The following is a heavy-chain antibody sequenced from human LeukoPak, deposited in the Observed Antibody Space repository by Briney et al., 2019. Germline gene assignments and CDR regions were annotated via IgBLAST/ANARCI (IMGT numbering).Heavy chain of an antibody. Sequence: SETLSLTCAVYGGSFSGYYWSWIRQPPGKGLEWIGEINHSGSTNYNPSLKSRVTVSVDTSKNQFSLKLSSVTAADTAVYCCARAPTRSYYYDSSGREYFQHWGQGTLVTVSS. D-gene: IGHD3-22*01. V-gene: IGHV4-34*01. J-gene: IGHJ1*01. CDR1: GGSFSGYY. CDR2: INHSGST. CDR3: ARAPTRSYYYDSSGREYFQH.